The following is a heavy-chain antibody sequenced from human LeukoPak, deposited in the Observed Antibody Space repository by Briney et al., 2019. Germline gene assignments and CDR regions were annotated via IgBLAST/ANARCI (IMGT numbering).Heavy chain of an antibody. CDR1: GGSISSGSYY. CDR3: ARDGYSSSSGSDAFDI. J-gene: IGHJ3*02. D-gene: IGHD6-6*01. Sequence: SETLSLTCTVSGGSISSGSYYWSWIRQPAGKGLEWIGRIYTSGSTNYNPSLKSRVTISVDTSKNQFSLKLSSVTAADTAVYYCARDGYSSSSGSDAFDIWGQGTMVTVSS. CDR2: IYTSGST. V-gene: IGHV4-61*02.